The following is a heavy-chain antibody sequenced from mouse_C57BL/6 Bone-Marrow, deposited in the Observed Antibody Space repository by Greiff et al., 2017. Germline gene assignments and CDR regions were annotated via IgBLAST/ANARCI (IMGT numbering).Heavy chain of an antibody. CDR2: IYPSSGNT. CDR3: ARRAAYMDY. J-gene: IGHJ4*01. D-gene: IGHD3-3*01. Sequence: VQLQQPGAELARPGASVKLSCKASGYTFTSYGISWVKQRTGQGLEWIGEIYPSSGNTYYNEKFKGKATLTADKSSSTAYMTLRSLASEDSAVYFGARRAAYMDYWGQGTSVTVSS. V-gene: IGHV1-81*01. CDR1: GYTFTSYG.